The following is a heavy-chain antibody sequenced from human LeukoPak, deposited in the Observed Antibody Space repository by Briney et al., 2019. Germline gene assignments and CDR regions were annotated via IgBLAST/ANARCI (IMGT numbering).Heavy chain of an antibody. CDR3: ARAEVVAGYYYYYYMDV. D-gene: IGHD2-15*01. CDR2: IYSGGST. Sequence: GGSLRLSCAASGFIVSNDYMYWARQAPGKGLEWVSVIYSGGSTDYADSVKGRFTISRDNAKNSLFLQMNSLRVEDTAVYYCARAEVVAGYYYYYYMDVWGKGTTVTVSS. J-gene: IGHJ6*03. CDR1: GFIVSNDY. V-gene: IGHV3-66*01.